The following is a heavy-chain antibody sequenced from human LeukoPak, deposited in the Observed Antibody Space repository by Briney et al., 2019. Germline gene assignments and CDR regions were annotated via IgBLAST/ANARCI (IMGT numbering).Heavy chain of an antibody. CDR3: ARHARGSYSAEYFQH. D-gene: IGHD1-26*01. V-gene: IGHV4-39*01. J-gene: IGHJ1*01. CDR2: IYYSGST. Sequence: PSETLSLTCTVSGGSISSSSYYWGRIRQPPGKGLEWIGSIYYSGSTYYNLSLKGRVTISVDTTNNQFSLKLSSVTAAYTAVYYWARHARGSYSAEYFQHWGQGTLVTVSS. CDR1: GGSISSSSYY.